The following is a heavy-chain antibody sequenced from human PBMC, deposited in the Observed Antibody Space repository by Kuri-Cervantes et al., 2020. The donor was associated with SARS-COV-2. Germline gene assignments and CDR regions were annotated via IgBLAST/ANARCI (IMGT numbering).Heavy chain of an antibody. CDR1: GYTFTGYY. CDR2: INPNSGGT. Sequence: ASVKVSCKASGYTFTGYYMHWVRQAPGQGLEWMGWINPNSGGTNYAQKFQGRVTMTRDTSISTAYMELSRLRSDDTAVYYCALMAGYYYYYMDVWGKGTTVTDSS. J-gene: IGHJ6*03. D-gene: IGHD6-19*01. V-gene: IGHV1-2*02. CDR3: ALMAGYYYYYMDV.